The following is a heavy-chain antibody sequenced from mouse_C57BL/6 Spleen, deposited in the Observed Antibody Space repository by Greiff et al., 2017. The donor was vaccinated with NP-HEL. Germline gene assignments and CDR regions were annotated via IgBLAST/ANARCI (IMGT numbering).Heavy chain of an antibody. CDR3: ARSDDDGAY. Sequence: QVQLKQPGAELVKPGASVKLSCKASGYTFTSYWMQWVKQRPGQGLEWIGEIDPSDSYTNYNQKFKGKATLTVDTASSTAYMQLSSLTSEDSAVYYCARSDDDGAYWGQGTLVTVSA. CDR1: GYTFTSYW. CDR2: IDPSDSYT. J-gene: IGHJ3*01. V-gene: IGHV1-50*01. D-gene: IGHD2-4*01.